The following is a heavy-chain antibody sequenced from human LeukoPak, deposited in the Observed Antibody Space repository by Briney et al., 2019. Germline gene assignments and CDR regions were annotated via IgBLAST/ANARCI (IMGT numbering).Heavy chain of an antibody. CDR1: GGSVSSYG. J-gene: IGHJ5*02. CDR2: MSYSWST. V-gene: IGHV4-59*02. Sequence: KPSETLSLTCTVSGGSVSSYGWSWIRQPPGNGLDWMGYMSYSWSTNFNPSLKSRVTISVDSSKKQFSLKLSSVTAAAAAVYYCAREGTAGTNLNWFDPWGQGTLVTVSS. CDR3: AREGTAGTNLNWFDP. D-gene: IGHD1-1*01.